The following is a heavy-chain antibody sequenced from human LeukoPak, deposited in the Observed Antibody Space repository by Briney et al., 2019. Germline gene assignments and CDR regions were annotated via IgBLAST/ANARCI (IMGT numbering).Heavy chain of an antibody. CDR3: ARDSNGPAF. Sequence: GGSLRLSCVASGFTFGKYWMSWVRQAPGKGLEWVANIKLDGSEKNYVDSVKGRFTISRDYSKNTLYLQMNSLRADDTAVYYCARDSNGPAFWGQGTLVTVSS. V-gene: IGHV3-7*03. D-gene: IGHD3-22*01. CDR1: GFTFGKYW. CDR2: IKLDGSEK. J-gene: IGHJ4*02.